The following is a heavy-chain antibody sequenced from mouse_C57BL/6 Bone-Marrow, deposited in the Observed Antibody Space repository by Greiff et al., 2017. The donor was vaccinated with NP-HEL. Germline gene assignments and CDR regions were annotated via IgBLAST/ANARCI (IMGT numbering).Heavy chain of an antibody. CDR1: GFTFSSYA. CDR3: ARDRGAPVVAGAMDY. CDR2: ISDGGSYT. Sequence: EVKLVESGGGLVKPGGSLKLSCAASGFTFSSYAMSWVRQTPEKRLEWVATISDGGSYTYYPDNVKGRFTISRDNAKNNLYLQMSHLKSEDTAMYYCARDRGAPVVAGAMDYWGQGTSVTGSS. V-gene: IGHV5-4*01. J-gene: IGHJ4*01. D-gene: IGHD1-1*01.